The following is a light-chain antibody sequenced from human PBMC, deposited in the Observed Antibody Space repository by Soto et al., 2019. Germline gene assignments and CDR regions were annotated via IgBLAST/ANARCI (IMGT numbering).Light chain of an antibody. CDR1: SSNSGKNI. CDR2: SNS. Sequence: QSVLTQPPSASGTPGQRVTISCSGSSSNSGKNIVNWYQQLPGTAPKLLIDSNSRRPSGVPDRFSGSKSGTSASLTISGPQSEDEAYYYCAAWDYSLSAYVFGTGTKLTVL. CDR3: AAWDYSLSAYV. J-gene: IGLJ1*01. V-gene: IGLV1-44*01.